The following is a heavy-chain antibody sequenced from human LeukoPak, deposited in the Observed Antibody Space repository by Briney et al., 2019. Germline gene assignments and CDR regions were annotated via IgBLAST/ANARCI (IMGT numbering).Heavy chain of an antibody. Sequence: PSETLSLTCAVYGGSFSGYYWSWIRQPPGKGLEWIGEINHSGSTNYNPSLKSRVTISVDTSKNQFSLKLSSVTAADTAVYYCARHAFQRMVRGVIIRAGFDYWGQGTLVTVSS. V-gene: IGHV4-34*01. CDR3: ARHAFQRMVRGVIIRAGFDY. D-gene: IGHD3-10*01. CDR1: GGSFSGYY. CDR2: INHSGST. J-gene: IGHJ4*02.